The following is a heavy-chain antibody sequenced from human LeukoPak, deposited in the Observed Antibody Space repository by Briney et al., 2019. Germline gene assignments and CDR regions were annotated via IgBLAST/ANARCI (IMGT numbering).Heavy chain of an antibody. CDR1: GNTFTGAY. J-gene: IGHJ5*01. Sequence: HGASVKVSCKASGNTFTGAYMHWVRQAPGQGLEWVGWINPNSGETKFAPKFQGRVTMTRDTSLSTAFMDLGGLRSDDTAVYYCARVLFNSGYDSWGQGSLVTVSS. D-gene: IGHD4-23*01. V-gene: IGHV1-2*02. CDR3: ARVLFNSGYDS. CDR2: INPNSGET.